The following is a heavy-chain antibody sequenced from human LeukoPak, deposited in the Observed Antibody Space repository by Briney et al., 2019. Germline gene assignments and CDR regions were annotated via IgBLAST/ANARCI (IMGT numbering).Heavy chain of an antibody. Sequence: SETLSLTCAVYGGSFSGYYWNWIRQPPGKGLEWVGEINHSGSTSYNPSLKSRVTISVGSSKNQFSLRLSSVTAADTAVYYCARGSDWFGSFDPWGRGTLVTVSS. J-gene: IGHJ5*02. D-gene: IGHD3-10*01. CDR3: ARGSDWFGSFDP. CDR1: GGSFSGYY. CDR2: INHSGST. V-gene: IGHV4-34*01.